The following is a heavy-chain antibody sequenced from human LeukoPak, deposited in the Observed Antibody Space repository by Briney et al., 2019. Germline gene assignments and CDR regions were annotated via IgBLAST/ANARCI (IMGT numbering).Heavy chain of an antibody. V-gene: IGHV1-69*13. CDR2: IIPIFGTA. Sequence: ASVKVSCKASGGTFSSYAISWVRQAPGQGLEWMGGIIPIFGTANYAQKFQGRVTITADESTSTAYMELSSLRSEDTAVYYRARSIAVAGTFDYWGQGTLVTVSS. CDR1: GGTFSSYA. CDR3: ARSIAVAGTFDY. D-gene: IGHD6-19*01. J-gene: IGHJ4*02.